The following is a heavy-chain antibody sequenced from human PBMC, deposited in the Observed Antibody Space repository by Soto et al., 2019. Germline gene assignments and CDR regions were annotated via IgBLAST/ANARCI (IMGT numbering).Heavy chain of an antibody. CDR3: ARAVTWGLDA. Sequence: EVQLVESGGGLVQPGGSLRLSCAASGFTFSLYSMSWVRQAPGKGLEWVSYISRSSTGIHYADSVKGRFTISRDDATNPMHLQINSLGDGATAVYCCARAVTWGLDAWGQGTPVSISS. CDR2: ISRSSTGI. D-gene: IGHD3-10*01. J-gene: IGHJ6*02. V-gene: IGHV3-48*02. CDR1: GFTFSLYS.